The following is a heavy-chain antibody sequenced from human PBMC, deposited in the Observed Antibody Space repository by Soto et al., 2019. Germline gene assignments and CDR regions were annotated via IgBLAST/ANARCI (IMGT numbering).Heavy chain of an antibody. D-gene: IGHD1-1*01. J-gene: IGHJ6*02. CDR2: ISGSGGSI. V-gene: IGHV3-23*01. CDR1: GFTFSTYA. Sequence: EVQLLESGGGLVQPGGSLRVSCAASGFTFSTYAMNWVRQAPGNGLEWVSAISGSGGSIHYADSVKGRFTISRDNSKNTLYLQMNSLRDEDTAVYHCVKGYWKGDVWGQGTMVTVSS. CDR3: VKGYWKGDV.